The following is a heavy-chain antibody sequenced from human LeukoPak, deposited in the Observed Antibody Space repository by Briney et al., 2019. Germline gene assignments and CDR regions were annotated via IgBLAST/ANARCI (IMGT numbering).Heavy chain of an antibody. CDR3: TTDFIFRAGEGLYYFDY. CDR2: IKSKTDGGTT. V-gene: IGHV3-15*01. CDR1: GFTFSNAW. D-gene: IGHD3-3*02. J-gene: IGHJ4*02. Sequence: GGSLRLSCAASGFTFSNAWMSWVRQAPGKGLEWVGRIKSKTDGGTTDYAAPVKGRFTISRDDSKNTLYLQMNSLKTEDTAVYYCTTDFIFRAGEGLYYFDYWGQGTLVTVSS.